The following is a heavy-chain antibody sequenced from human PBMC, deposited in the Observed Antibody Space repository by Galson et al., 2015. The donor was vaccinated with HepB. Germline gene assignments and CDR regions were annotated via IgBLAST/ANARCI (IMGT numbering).Heavy chain of an antibody. V-gene: IGHV4-59*08. D-gene: IGHD3-10*01. J-gene: IGHJ4*02. CDR1: GGSISSYY. Sequence: ETLSLTCTVSGGSISSYYWSWLRQPPGRGLEWIGYIYYSGSTNYNPSLKSRVTISVDTSKNQFSLKLSSVTAADAAVYYCARVEGSGRFDYWGQGTLVTVSS. CDR2: IYYSGST. CDR3: ARVEGSGRFDY.